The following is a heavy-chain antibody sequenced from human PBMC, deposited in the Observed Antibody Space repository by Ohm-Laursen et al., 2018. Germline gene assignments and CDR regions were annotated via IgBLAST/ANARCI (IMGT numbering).Heavy chain of an antibody. CDR2: INSSSGST. V-gene: IGHV1-46*04. CDR3: VKESSTGYYRTADY. J-gene: IGHJ4*02. D-gene: IGHD3-9*01. Sequence: ASVKVSCKASGYTLTSYYMHWVRQAPGQGLEWMGIINSSSGSTRYAQKLQGRVTMTRDTSTSTVYMELNSLRPEDTAVYYCVKESSTGYYRTADYWGQGTLVTVSS. CDR1: GYTLTSYY.